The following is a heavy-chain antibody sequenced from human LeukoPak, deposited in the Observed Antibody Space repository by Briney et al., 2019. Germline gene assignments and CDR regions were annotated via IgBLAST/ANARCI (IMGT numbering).Heavy chain of an antibody. Sequence: ASVKVSCKASGYTFTAYYIHWVRQAPGQGLEWMGWISPTSGDTNYAQKFQGWVTMTRGTSISTAYMELSRLTSDDTAVYYCVTEGYWGQGTLVTVSS. V-gene: IGHV1-2*04. CDR2: ISPTSGDT. CDR3: VTEGY. CDR1: GYTFTAYY. J-gene: IGHJ4*02.